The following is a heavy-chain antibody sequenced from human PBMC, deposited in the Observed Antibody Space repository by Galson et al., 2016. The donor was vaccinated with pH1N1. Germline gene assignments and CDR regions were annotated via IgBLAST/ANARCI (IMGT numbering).Heavy chain of an antibody. V-gene: IGHV1-18*01. J-gene: IGHJ4*02. Sequence: SVKVSCKASGYMFSTYGINWVRKAPGQGPEWMGRISGYNGNTIYAQKFQARISMTIDKSTSTVYMDLRSLRFDDTAFYYCARSFVWTPFDSWGPGALVTVSS. CDR2: ISGYNGNT. D-gene: IGHD3-9*01. CDR1: GYMFSTYG. CDR3: ARSFVWTPFDS.